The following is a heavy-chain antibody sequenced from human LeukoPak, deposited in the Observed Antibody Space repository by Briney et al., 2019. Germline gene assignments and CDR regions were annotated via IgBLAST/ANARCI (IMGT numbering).Heavy chain of an antibody. CDR2: IYYSGST. V-gene: IGHV4-59*08. CDR3: ARQRVYGDYYFDY. CDR1: AGSVNSYY. D-gene: IGHD4-17*01. Sequence: SETLSLTCTVSAGSVNSYYWSGIRQPPGKGLEWIGYIYYSGSTNYNPSLKSRVTISVDTSKNQFSLKLSSVTAADTAVYYYARQRVYGDYYFDYWGQGTLVTVSS. J-gene: IGHJ4*02.